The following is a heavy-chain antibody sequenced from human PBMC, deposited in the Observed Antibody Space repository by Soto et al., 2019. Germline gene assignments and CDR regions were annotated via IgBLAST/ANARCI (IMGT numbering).Heavy chain of an antibody. CDR1: GFTFSSYA. CDR2: ISYDGSNN. V-gene: IGHV3-30-3*01. CDR3: ARVSYCSGGSCFTHVDY. J-gene: IGHJ4*02. D-gene: IGHD2-15*01. Sequence: GGSLRLSCAASGFTFSSYAMDCVRQAPGKGLEWVAVISYDGSNNYYANSVKGRFTISRDNSKNTLYLQMNSLRAEDTAVYYCARVSYCSGGSCFTHVDYWGQGT.